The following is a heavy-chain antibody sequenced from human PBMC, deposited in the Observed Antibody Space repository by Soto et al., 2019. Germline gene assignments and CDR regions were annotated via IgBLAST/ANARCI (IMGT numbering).Heavy chain of an antibody. CDR1: GFTFISYS. V-gene: IGHV3-21*01. J-gene: IGHJ4*02. CDR2: ISSSSSYI. CDR3: ARDSTYYDFWSGYYMYYFDY. D-gene: IGHD3-3*01. Sequence: GGSLRLSCAASGFTFISYSMNWVRQAPGKGLEWVSSISSSSSYIYYADSVKGRFTISRDNAKNSLYLQMNSLRAEDTAVYYCARDSTYYDFWSGYYMYYFDYWGQGTLVTVSS.